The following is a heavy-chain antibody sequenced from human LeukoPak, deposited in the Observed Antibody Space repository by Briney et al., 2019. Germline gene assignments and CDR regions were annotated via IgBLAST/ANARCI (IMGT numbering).Heavy chain of an antibody. CDR3: ARGPEYCSSTSCYFVPYYYYYMDV. Sequence: SETLSLTCAVSGGSISSSNWWSWVRQPPGKGLEWIGEIYHSGSTNYNPSLKSRVTISVDKSKNQFSLKLSSVTAADTAVYYCARGPEYCSSTSCYFVPYYYYYMDVWGKGTTVTVSS. CDR1: GGSISSSNW. D-gene: IGHD2-2*01. J-gene: IGHJ6*03. V-gene: IGHV4-4*02. CDR2: IYHSGST.